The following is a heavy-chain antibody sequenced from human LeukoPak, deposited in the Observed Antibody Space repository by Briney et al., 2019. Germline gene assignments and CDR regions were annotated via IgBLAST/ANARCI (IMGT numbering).Heavy chain of an antibody. V-gene: IGHV3-66*01. J-gene: IGHJ4*02. CDR1: GFTVSSNY. CDR2: IYSGGST. Sequence: PGGSLRLSCAAYGFTVSSNYMSWVRQAPGKGLEWVSVIYSGGSTYYADSVKGRFTISRDNSKNTLYLQMNSLRAEDTAVYYCARVYYDSSGLDYWGQGTLVTVSS. D-gene: IGHD3-22*01. CDR3: ARVYYDSSGLDY.